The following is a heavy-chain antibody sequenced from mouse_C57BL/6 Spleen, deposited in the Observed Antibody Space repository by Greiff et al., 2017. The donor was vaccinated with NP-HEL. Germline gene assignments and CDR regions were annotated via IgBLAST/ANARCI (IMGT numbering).Heavy chain of an antibody. D-gene: IGHD1-1*01. CDR1: GFNIKNTY. J-gene: IGHJ3*01. V-gene: IGHV14-3*01. CDR3: ARGYGSSPWFAY. Sequence: EVQVVESVAELVRPGASVKLSCTASGFNIKNTYMHWVKQRPEQGLEWIGRIDPANGNTKFAPKFQGKATITADTSSNTAYLQLSSLTSEDTAIYYCARGYGSSPWFAYWGQGTLVTVSA. CDR2: IDPANGNT.